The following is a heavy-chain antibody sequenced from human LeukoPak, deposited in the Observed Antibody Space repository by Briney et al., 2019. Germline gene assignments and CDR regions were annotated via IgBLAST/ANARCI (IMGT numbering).Heavy chain of an antibody. CDR1: GYTFTGYY. J-gene: IGHJ4*02. CDR3: ARLLLWFGESTDY. CDR2: INPNSGGT. V-gene: IGHV1-2*02. D-gene: IGHD3-10*01. Sequence: ASVKVSCKASGYTFTGYYMHWVRQAPGQGLEWMGWINPNSGGTNYAQKFQGRVTMTRDTSISTAYMELSRLRSGATAVYYCARLLLWFGESTDYWGQGTLVTVSS.